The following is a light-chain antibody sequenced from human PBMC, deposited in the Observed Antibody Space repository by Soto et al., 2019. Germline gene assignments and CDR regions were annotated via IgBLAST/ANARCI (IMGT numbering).Light chain of an antibody. CDR2: GAS. CDR3: QKSYSTPPT. V-gene: IGKV3-11*01. Sequence: VLTQSPATLSLSPVDRAPLSCRASENVRTFVDWYQQNTGQAPRILIYGASNRATDIPDRLSGSGSGTDLNLTISGLQPDDFATYYCQKSYSTPPTFGQGTKVDIK. J-gene: IGKJ1*01. CDR1: ENVRTF.